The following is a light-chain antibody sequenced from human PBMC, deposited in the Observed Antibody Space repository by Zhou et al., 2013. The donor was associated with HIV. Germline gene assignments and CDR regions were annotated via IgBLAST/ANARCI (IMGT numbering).Light chain of an antibody. CDR3: QQRSNWPPT. CDR1: QSVSSH. CDR2: DTS. V-gene: IGKV3-11*01. Sequence: EIVLTQSPATLSLSLGERATLSCRTSQSVSSHLAWYQHKPGQAPRLLIYDTSNRATDIPARFSGSGSGTDFTLTISTLEPEDFAVYYCQQRSNWPPTFGQGTNGGN. J-gene: IGKJ1*01.